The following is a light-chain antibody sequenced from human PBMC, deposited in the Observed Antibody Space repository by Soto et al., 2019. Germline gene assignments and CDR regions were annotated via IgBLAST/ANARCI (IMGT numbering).Light chain of an antibody. J-gene: IGKJ4*01. CDR3: QQYGSSPIT. Sequence: DIVLTQNPATLSLSPGERATLSCRASQSVSNFLAWYQQKPGQAPRLLIYGVSSRAAGIPDRFSGSVSGTDFTLSISRLEPEDFAVYYCQQYGSSPITFGGGTKVAIK. CDR2: GVS. CDR1: QSVSNF. V-gene: IGKV3-20*01.